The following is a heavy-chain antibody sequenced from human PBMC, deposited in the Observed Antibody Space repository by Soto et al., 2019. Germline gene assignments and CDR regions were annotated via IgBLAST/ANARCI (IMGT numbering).Heavy chain of an antibody. CDR3: ARGADIVVVPAALDY. Sequence: SETLSLTCTVSGGSISSGDYYWSWIRQPPGKGLEWIGYIYYSGSTNYNPSLKSRVTISVDTSKNQFSLKLSSVTAADTAVYYCARGADIVVVPAALDYWGQGTLVTVS. CDR2: IYYSGST. V-gene: IGHV4-30-4*01. CDR1: GGSISSGDYY. D-gene: IGHD2-2*01. J-gene: IGHJ4*02.